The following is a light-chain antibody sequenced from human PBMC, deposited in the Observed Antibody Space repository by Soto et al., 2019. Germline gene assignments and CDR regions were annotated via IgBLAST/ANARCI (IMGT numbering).Light chain of an antibody. J-gene: IGKJ1*01. CDR1: QSVSSN. CDR3: QQYNDWPRT. V-gene: IGKV3-15*01. CDR2: GAS. Sequence: EIVMTQSPATLSVSPGERAALSCRASQSVSSNLAWYQQKPGQAPRLLICGASTRATAIPARFSGSGSGTEFNLTISSLQSEDFAVYYCQQYNDWPRTFGQGTKVEIK.